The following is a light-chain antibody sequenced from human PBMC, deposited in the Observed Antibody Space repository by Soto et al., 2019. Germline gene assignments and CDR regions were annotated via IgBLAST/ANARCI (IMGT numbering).Light chain of an antibody. Sequence: AIQLTQSPSSLSASVGDRVTITCRASQGISSALAWYQQKPGKAPKLLIYDASSLERAVPSRFSGSGSGTDFTLNISSMQPDDFANYYCQQLNSYPITIGQGKRLEI. CDR3: QQLNSYPIT. CDR1: QGISSA. CDR2: DAS. J-gene: IGKJ5*01. V-gene: IGKV1-13*02.